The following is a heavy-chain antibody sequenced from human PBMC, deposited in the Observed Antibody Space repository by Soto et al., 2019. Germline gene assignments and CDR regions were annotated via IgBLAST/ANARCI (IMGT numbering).Heavy chain of an antibody. D-gene: IGHD3-22*01. CDR1: GYTFTSYA. Sequence: ASVKVSCKAPGYTFTSYAMHWVRQAPGQRLEWMGWINAGNGNTKYSQKFQGRVTITRDTSASTAYMELSSLRSEDTAVYYCARAAPYYYDSSGYYYSYYYGMEVWGQGTTVTVSS. J-gene: IGHJ6*02. CDR2: INAGNGNT. CDR3: ARAAPYYYDSSGYYYSYYYGMEV. V-gene: IGHV1-3*01.